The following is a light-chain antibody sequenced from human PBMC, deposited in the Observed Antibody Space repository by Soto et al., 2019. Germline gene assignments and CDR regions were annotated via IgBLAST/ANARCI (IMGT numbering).Light chain of an antibody. CDR3: QQYNNWPPRT. CDR2: GAS. V-gene: IGKV3-15*01. Sequence: EIVMTQSPATLSVSPGERAPLSCRASQSVNGNLAWYQQKPGQAPRLLIYGASTRATGIPARFSGSGSGTEFTLTISSLQSEDFAVYYCQQYNNWPPRTFGQGTKLEIK. J-gene: IGKJ2*01. CDR1: QSVNGN.